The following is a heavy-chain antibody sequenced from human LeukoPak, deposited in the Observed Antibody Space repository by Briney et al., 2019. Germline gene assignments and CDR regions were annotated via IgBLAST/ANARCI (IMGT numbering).Heavy chain of an antibody. CDR3: ASLSSSWSPENDY. V-gene: IGHV4-30-4*01. CDR1: GGSISSGDYY. Sequence: SETLSLTCTVSGGSISSGDYYWGWIRQPPGKGLEWIGYIYYSGSTNYNPSLKSRVTISVDTSKNQFSLKLSSVTAADTAVYYCASLSSSWSPENDYWGQGTLVTVSS. D-gene: IGHD6-13*01. CDR2: IYYSGST. J-gene: IGHJ4*02.